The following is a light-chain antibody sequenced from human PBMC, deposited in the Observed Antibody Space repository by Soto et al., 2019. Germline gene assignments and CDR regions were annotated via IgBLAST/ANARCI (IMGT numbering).Light chain of an antibody. CDR1: SSNIGSNT. Sequence: QSVLTQPPSASGAPGQRVTISCSGSSSNIGSNTVNWYQQLPGTAPKLLIYTNNQRPSGVRDRFSGSRSGTSASLAISGLQSEDEADYYCAAWDDSLNGFVFGTGTKLTV. J-gene: IGLJ1*01. V-gene: IGLV1-44*01. CDR2: TNN. CDR3: AAWDDSLNGFV.